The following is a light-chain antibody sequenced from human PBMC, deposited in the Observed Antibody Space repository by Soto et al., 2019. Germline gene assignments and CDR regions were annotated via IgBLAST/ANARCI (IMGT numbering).Light chain of an antibody. Sequence: QSALTQPASVSGSPGQSITISCTGTSSDVGGYNYVSWYQQHPGKAHKLMIYDVSNRPSGVSNRFSGSKSGNTASLTISGLQAEDAADYYCSSYTSSSPLVFGGGTKLTVL. CDR1: SSDVGGYNY. CDR2: DVS. V-gene: IGLV2-14*01. J-gene: IGLJ2*01. CDR3: SSYTSSSPLV.